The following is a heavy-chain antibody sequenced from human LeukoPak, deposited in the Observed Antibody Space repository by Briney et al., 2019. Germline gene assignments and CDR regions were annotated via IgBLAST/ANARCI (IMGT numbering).Heavy chain of an antibody. D-gene: IGHD3-10*01. J-gene: IGHJ5*02. CDR1: GGSISSSSYY. CDR2: IHYTGST. CDR3: ARGGYYGSGNDFRFDP. Sequence: SETLSLTCTVSGGSISSSSYYWGWIRQPPGKGLECIGYIHYTGSTNYNPSLKSRVTISVETSKNQFSLKLKSVTAADTAVYYCARGGYYGSGNDFRFDPWGQGTLVTVSS. V-gene: IGHV4-61*05.